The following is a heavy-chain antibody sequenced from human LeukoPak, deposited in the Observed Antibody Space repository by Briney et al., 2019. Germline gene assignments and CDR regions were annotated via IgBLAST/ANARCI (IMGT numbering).Heavy chain of an antibody. J-gene: IGHJ5*02. CDR3: ARHSHNQVAAGWTAP. V-gene: IGHV4-59*08. Sequence: SETLSLTCSVSGGSVSTNNWSWIRQSPEKGLEWIAYTSYSGTTDYNPSLKSRLMISIDASKNQFSLKLSSVTAADTAIYYCARHSHNQVAAGWTAPCSQGSLVTVSS. CDR2: TSYSGTT. CDR1: GGSVSTNN. D-gene: IGHD5-12*01.